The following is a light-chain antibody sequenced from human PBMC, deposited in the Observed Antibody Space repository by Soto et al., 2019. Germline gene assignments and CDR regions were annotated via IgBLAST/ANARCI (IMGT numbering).Light chain of an antibody. CDR2: DVS. Sequence: QSALTQPASVSGSPGQSITISCTGTSSDVGCYNYVSWYQQHPGKAPKLMIYDVSNRPSGVSNRFSGSKSGNTASLTISGLQAEDEADYCCSSYTSGSAPSAVFGGGTQLTVL. V-gene: IGLV2-14*01. J-gene: IGLJ7*01. CDR3: SSYTSGSAPSAV. CDR1: SSDVGCYNY.